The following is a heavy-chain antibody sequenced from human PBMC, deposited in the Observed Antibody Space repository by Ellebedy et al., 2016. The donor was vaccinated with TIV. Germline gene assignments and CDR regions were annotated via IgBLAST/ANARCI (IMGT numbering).Heavy chain of an antibody. J-gene: IGHJ3*02. CDR2: INEDGSST. Sequence: PGGSLRLSCAASGFSFRSYWMHWVRQAPGKGLVWVSRINEDGSSTSYADSVKGRFTISRDNAKNTLYVQMNSLRAEDSAVYYCARSFGAGYAFYIWGQGTMVTVSS. CDR1: GFSFRSYW. CDR3: ARSFGAGYAFYI. V-gene: IGHV3-74*01. D-gene: IGHD3-3*01.